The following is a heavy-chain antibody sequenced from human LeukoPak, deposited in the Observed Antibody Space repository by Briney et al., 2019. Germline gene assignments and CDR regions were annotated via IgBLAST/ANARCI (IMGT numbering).Heavy chain of an antibody. D-gene: IGHD3-22*01. V-gene: IGHV5-51*01. CDR2: IYPGDSDT. J-gene: IGHJ3*02. Sequence: GASLKISCKGSGYSFTSYWIGWVRQMPGKGLEWMGIIYPGDSDTRYSPSLQGQVTISADKSISTAYLQWSSLKASDTAMYYCASPRSGVGPYDSSDPYAFDIWGQGTMVTVSS. CDR3: ASPRSGVGPYDSSDPYAFDI. CDR1: GYSFTSYW.